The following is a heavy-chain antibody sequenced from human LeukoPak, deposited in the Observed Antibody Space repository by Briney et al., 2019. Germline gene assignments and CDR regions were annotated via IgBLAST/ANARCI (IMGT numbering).Heavy chain of an antibody. Sequence: PSETLSLTCTVSGGSISSGGYYWSWIRQHPGQGLEWIGYIYYSGSTYYNPSLKSRVTISVDTSKNQFSLKLSSVTAADTAVYYCASHSYCSSTSCYTNFGEFDYWGQGTLVTVSS. J-gene: IGHJ4*02. D-gene: IGHD2-2*02. CDR1: GGSISSGGYY. CDR3: ASHSYCSSTSCYTNFGEFDY. V-gene: IGHV4-31*03. CDR2: IYYSGST.